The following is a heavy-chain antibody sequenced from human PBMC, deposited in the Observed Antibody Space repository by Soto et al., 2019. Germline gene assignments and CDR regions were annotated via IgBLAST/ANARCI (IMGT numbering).Heavy chain of an antibody. CDR2: INHSGST. J-gene: IGHJ3*02. CDR1: GGSFSGYY. CDR3: ARDHYERDNGGDYDAFDI. D-gene: IGHD2-21*01. V-gene: IGHV4-34*01. Sequence: PSETLSLTCAVYGGSFSGYYWSWIRQPPGKGLEWIGEINHSGSTNYNPSLKSRVTISVDTSKNQFSLNLNSVTAADTAVYYCARDHYERDNGGDYDAFDIWGQGTMVTVSS.